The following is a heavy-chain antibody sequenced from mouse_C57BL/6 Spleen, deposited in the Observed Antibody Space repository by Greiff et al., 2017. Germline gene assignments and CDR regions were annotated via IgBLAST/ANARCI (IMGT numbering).Heavy chain of an antibody. D-gene: IGHD1-1*01. CDR2: IDPEDGDT. Sequence: EVQLQQSGAELVRPGASVKLSCTASGFNIKDYYMHWVKQRPEQGLEWIGRIDPEDGDTEYAPKFQGKATMTADTSSHPAYLQLSSLTSEDTAVYYCTTGSYYGSSYRFDYWGQGTTLTVSS. CDR3: TTGSYYGSSYRFDY. J-gene: IGHJ2*01. V-gene: IGHV14-1*01. CDR1: GFNIKDYY.